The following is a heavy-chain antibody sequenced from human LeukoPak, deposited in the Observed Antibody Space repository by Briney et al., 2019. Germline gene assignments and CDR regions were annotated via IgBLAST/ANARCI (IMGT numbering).Heavy chain of an antibody. J-gene: IGHJ4*02. Sequence: GESLKISCKGSGYSFTSYWIGWVRQLPRKGRVWMGIIYPGDSDTTYSPSFQGQVTISADKSISTAYLQWSSLKASDTAMYYCARREFGMVRGVANFDYWGQGTLVTVSS. CDR1: GYSFTSYW. CDR3: ARREFGMVRGVANFDY. D-gene: IGHD3-10*01. CDR2: IYPGDSDT. V-gene: IGHV5-51*01.